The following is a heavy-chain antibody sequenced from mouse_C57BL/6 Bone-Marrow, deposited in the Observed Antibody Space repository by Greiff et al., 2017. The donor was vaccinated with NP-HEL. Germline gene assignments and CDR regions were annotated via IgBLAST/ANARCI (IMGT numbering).Heavy chain of an antibody. Sequence: EVKLQESGGGLVKPGGSLKLSCAASGFTFSDYGMHWVRQAPEKGLEWVAYISSGSSTIYYADTVKGRFTISRDNAKNTLFLQMTSLRSEDTAMYYCATHRDYGWGQGTTLTVSS. J-gene: IGHJ2*01. CDR3: ATHRDYG. D-gene: IGHD1-1*01. V-gene: IGHV5-17*01. CDR2: ISSGSSTI. CDR1: GFTFSDYG.